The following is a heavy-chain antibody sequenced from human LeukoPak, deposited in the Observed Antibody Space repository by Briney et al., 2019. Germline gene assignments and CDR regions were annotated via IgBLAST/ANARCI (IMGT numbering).Heavy chain of an antibody. CDR2: INHSGST. CDR3: AGVVKYLRLPFYYFDY. CDR1: GGSFSGYY. Sequence: SETLSLTCAVYGGSFSGYYWSWIRQPPGKGLEWIGEINHSGSTNYNPSLKSRVTISVDTSKNQFSLKLSSVTAADTAVYYCAGVVKYLRLPFYYFDYWGQGTLVTVSS. J-gene: IGHJ4*02. D-gene: IGHD2-2*02. V-gene: IGHV4-34*01.